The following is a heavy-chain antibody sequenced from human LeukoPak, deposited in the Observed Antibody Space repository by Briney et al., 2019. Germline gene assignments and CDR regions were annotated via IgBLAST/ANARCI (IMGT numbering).Heavy chain of an antibody. D-gene: IGHD2-2*01. V-gene: IGHV3-21*01. CDR3: ARSPGLGYCSSTSCWALAYWDY. CDR1: GFTFSSYS. CDR2: ISSSSSYI. J-gene: IGHJ4*02. Sequence: GGSLRLSCAASGFTFSSYSMNWVRQAPGKGLEWVSSISSSSSYIYYADSVKGRFTISRDNAKNSLYLQMNSLRAEDTAVYYCARSPGLGYCSSTSCWALAYWDYWGQGTLVTVSS.